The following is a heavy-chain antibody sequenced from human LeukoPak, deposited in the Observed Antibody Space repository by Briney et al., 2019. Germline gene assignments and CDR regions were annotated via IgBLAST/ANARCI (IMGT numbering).Heavy chain of an antibody. V-gene: IGHV3-20*04. CDR1: GFTFDDYG. J-gene: IGHJ4*02. CDR3: ARGRGPPYYFDY. Sequence: GGSLRLSCAASGFTFDDYGMSWVRRAPGKGLEWVSGINWNGGSTGYADSVKGRFTISRDNAKNSLYLQMNSLRAEDTALYYCARGRGPPYYFDYWGQGTLVTVSS. CDR2: INWNGGST. D-gene: IGHD3-10*01.